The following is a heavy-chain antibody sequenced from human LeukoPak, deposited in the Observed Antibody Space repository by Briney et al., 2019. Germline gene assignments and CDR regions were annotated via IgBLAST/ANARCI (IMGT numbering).Heavy chain of an antibody. CDR1: GGFINDYY. D-gene: IGHD6-6*01. CDR3: ARHGLVAARHAFDI. CDR2: VYYSGSI. V-gene: IGHV4-59*08. J-gene: IGHJ3*02. Sequence: PSETLSLTCTVSGGFINDYYWNWIRQPPGQGLEWIGYVYYSGSIKYSPSLKSRVTISVDTSKSQFSLKLSSVTAADTAVYYCARHGLVAARHAFDIWGQGTMVTVSS.